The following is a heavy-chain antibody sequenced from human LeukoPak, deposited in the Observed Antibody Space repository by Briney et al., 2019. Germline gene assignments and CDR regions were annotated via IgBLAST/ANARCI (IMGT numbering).Heavy chain of an antibody. Sequence: ASVKVSCKASGYTFTGYYMHWVRRAPGQGLEWMGWINPNSGGTNYAQKFQGRVTMTRDTSISTAYMELSRLRSDDTAVYYCASLPLPGIAAAARDYWGQGTLVTVSS. CDR2: INPNSGGT. CDR3: ASLPLPGIAAAARDY. CDR1: GYTFTGYY. V-gene: IGHV1-2*02. J-gene: IGHJ4*02. D-gene: IGHD6-13*01.